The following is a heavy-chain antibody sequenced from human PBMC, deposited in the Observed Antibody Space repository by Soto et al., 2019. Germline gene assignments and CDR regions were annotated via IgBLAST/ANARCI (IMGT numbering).Heavy chain of an antibody. CDR3: ARTPRGYSSY. J-gene: IGHJ4*02. V-gene: IGHV4-4*02. CDR1: GGSISCSNW. CDR2: IYHSGST. D-gene: IGHD5-18*01. Sequence: ETLSLTCAVCGGSISCSNWCCWVRKTPGKGLEWIGEIYHSGSTNYNPSLKSRVTISVDKSKNQFSLKLSSATAADTAVYYCARTPRGYSSYWGQGTLVT.